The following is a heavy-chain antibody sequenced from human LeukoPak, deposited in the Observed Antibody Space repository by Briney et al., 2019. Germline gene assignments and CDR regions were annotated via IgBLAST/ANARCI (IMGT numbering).Heavy chain of an antibody. D-gene: IGHD3-10*01. CDR3: AKCGELLHELDY. Sequence: PGGSLRLSCAASGFTFSSYSMNWVRQAPGKGLEWVSSISSSSSYIYYADSVKGRFTISRDNAKNSLYLQMNSLRAEDTAVYYCAKCGELLHELDYWGQGTLVTVSS. CDR2: ISSSSSYI. J-gene: IGHJ4*02. CDR1: GFTFSSYS. V-gene: IGHV3-21*01.